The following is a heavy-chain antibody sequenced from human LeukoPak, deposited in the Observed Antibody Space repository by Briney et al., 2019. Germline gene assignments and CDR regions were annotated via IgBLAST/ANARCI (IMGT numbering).Heavy chain of an antibody. V-gene: IGHV3-48*01. D-gene: IGHD2-15*01. CDR3: ASDCSGGSLRY. CDR2: ISSGSSTI. J-gene: IGHJ4*02. Sequence: GGSLRLSCAASGFSFSSYSMNWVRQAPGKGLEWISYISSGSSTIFYADSEKGRFTISRDNAKNSLYLQMNSLRAEDTAVYYCASDCSGGSLRYWGQGTLVTVSS. CDR1: GFSFSSYS.